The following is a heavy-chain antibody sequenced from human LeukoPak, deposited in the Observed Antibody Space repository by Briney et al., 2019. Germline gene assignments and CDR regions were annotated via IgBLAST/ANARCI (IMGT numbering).Heavy chain of an antibody. Sequence: ALVKVSCKASGYTFTSYSINWVRRAPGQGLEWMGWISPSNGDTSYAQKVQDRVTMTTDTSTTTVYMELRSLGSDDTAIYYCVRDSGWELRHFFFDDWGQGTLVTVSS. D-gene: IGHD4-23*01. CDR2: ISPSNGDT. CDR3: VRDSGWELRHFFFDD. V-gene: IGHV1-18*04. J-gene: IGHJ4*02. CDR1: GYTFTSYS.